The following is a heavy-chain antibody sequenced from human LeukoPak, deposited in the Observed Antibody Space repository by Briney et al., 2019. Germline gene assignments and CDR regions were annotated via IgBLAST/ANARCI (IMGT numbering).Heavy chain of an antibody. D-gene: IGHD3-10*01. Sequence: SVKVSCEASGGTFSSYATSWVRQAPGQGLGWMGDIIPIFDPANISPKLQDKATTTTDESTSTAYMELSSLRSEDTAVYYCARSAIGSSSYTFDYWGQGTLVTASS. CDR2: IIPIFDPA. J-gene: IGHJ4*02. V-gene: IGHV1-69*05. CDR1: GGTFSSYA. CDR3: ARSAIGSSSYTFDY.